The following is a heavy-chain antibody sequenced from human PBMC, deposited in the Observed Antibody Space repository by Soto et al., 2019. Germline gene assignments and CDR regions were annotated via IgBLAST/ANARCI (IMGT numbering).Heavy chain of an antibody. CDR2: IFYTGST. CDR3: ARVKATFYRHYYFDY. J-gene: IGHJ4*02. V-gene: IGHV4-30-4*01. CDR1: GGTIPSGDYF. Sequence: SETQSHTGRISGGTIPSGDYFRSCIRHPPWKGLEWIGSIFYTGSTYYSPSLKSRASMSMDTSKNLFSVRLRCLTSADKAVYFCARVKATFYRHYYFDYWGQGTPVTDSS. D-gene: IGHD5-12*01.